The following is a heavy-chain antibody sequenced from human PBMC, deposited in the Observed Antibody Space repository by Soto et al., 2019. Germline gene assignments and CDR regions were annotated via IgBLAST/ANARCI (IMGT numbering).Heavy chain of an antibody. CDR3: AKAFSWYDY. Sequence: SETLSLTCTVSGGSIISYYWSWIRQPPGKGLEWIGYIFYSGSTNYNPSLKSRFTISRDNSKNTLDLQMNSLRAEDTAVYYCAKAFSWYDYWGQGTLVTVPS. V-gene: IGHV4-59*12. J-gene: IGHJ4*02. D-gene: IGHD6-13*01. CDR1: GGSIISYY. CDR2: IFYSGST.